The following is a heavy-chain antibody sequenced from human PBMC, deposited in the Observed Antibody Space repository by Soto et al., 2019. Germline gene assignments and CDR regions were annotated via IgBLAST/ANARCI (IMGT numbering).Heavy chain of an antibody. CDR1: AYSFTTYG. Sequence: QVQLEQSGGEVKKPGASVKVSWKSSAYSFTTYGISWVRQAPGQGLEWMGWISAYNGNTNYAQKLQGRVTMTTDTSTSTAYMELRSLRSDDTSVYYCAREGPAPYSYYGMDVWGQGSTVTVSS. J-gene: IGHJ6*02. V-gene: IGHV1-18*01. CDR2: ISAYNGNT. CDR3: AREGPAPYSYYGMDV.